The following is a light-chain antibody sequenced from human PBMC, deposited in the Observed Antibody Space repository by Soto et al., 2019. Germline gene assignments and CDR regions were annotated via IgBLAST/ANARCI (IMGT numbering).Light chain of an antibody. CDR3: QKYGSSPLFT. J-gene: IGKJ3*01. CDR1: QSVSSSY. V-gene: IGKV3-20*01. CDR2: GAS. Sequence: EIVLTQSPGTLSLSPGERATLSCRASQSVSSSYLAWYQQKPGQAPRLLIYGASSRATGIPDRFSGSGSGTDFTLTISRLEPEDFAVYYCQKYGSSPLFTFGPETKVDIK.